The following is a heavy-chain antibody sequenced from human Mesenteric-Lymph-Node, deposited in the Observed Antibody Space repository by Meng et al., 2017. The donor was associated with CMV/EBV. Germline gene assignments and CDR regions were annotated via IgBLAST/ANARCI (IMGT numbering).Heavy chain of an antibody. Sequence: ASVKVSCKTSGYTFFTFGITWVRQAPGQGLEWMGWISTYNDNTDSAQKFQGRLTLSTDTSTNTAYMELRSLRSDDTAMYYCSRYLRSLDYFDSWGQGTLVTVSS. CDR1: GYTFFTFG. CDR3: SRYLRSLDYFDS. J-gene: IGHJ4*02. D-gene: IGHD3-3*01. CDR2: ISTYNDNT. V-gene: IGHV1-18*01.